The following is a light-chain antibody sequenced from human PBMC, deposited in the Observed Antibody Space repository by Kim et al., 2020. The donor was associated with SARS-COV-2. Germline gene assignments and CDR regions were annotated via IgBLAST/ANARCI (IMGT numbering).Light chain of an antibody. V-gene: IGKV2-30*01. Sequence: SRSCTSSESLLFTNVKTYLRWFQPRPGQVPRRLFYTASNRDSGVPDRFTASGTDTDFTLRISRVEAEDVGTYYCLQGRHWPPLTFGQGTRLEIK. CDR3: LQGRHWPPLT. CDR1: ESLLFTNVKTY. J-gene: IGKJ5*01. CDR2: TAS.